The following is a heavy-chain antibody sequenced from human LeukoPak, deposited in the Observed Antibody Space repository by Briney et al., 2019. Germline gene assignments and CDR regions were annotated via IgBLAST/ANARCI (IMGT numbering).Heavy chain of an antibody. CDR2: ISWNSGSI. D-gene: IGHD4-17*01. J-gene: IGHJ4*02. CDR1: GFTFDDHA. CDR3: AKSDYGDYGFDY. Sequence: PGRSLRLSCAASGFTFDDHAMHWVRQAPGKGLEWVSGISWNSGSIGYADSVKGRFTISRDNAKNSLYLQMNSLRAEDTALYYCAKSDYGDYGFDYWGQGTLVTVSS. V-gene: IGHV3-9*01.